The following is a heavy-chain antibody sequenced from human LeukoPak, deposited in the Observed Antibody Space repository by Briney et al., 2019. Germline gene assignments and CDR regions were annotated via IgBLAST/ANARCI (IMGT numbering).Heavy chain of an antibody. CDR1: GGTFSSYT. Sequence: SVKVSCKASGGTFSSYTISWVRQAPGQGLEWMGRIIPILGIANYAQKLQGRVTMTTDTSTSTAYMELRSLRSDDTAVYYCARVTGLIDYWGQGTLVTVSS. CDR2: IIPILGIA. V-gene: IGHV1-69*02. CDR3: ARVTGLIDY. J-gene: IGHJ4*02. D-gene: IGHD7-27*01.